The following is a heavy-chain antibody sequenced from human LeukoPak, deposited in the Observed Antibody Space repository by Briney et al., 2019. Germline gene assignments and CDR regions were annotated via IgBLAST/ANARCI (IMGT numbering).Heavy chain of an antibody. J-gene: IGHJ4*02. CDR1: GFTFSSYS. CDR2: ISSSSSYI. Sequence: NPGRSLRLSCAASGFTFSSYSMNWVRQAPGKGLEWVSSISSSSSYIYYADSVKGRFTISRDNAKNSLYLQMNSLRAEDTAVYYCAREEYSGSYYFDYWGQGTLVTVSS. V-gene: IGHV3-21*01. D-gene: IGHD1-26*01. CDR3: AREEYSGSYYFDY.